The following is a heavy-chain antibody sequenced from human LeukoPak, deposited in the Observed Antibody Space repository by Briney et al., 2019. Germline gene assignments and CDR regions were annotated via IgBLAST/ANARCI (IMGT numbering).Heavy chain of an antibody. CDR3: ARDYLCAFDI. Sequence: PGGSLRLSCAASGFPFSSYGVHWVRQGPGKGLVWVARINTDGSSTSNADSVKGRFTISRDNAKNTLYLQLNSLRAEDTAVYYCARDYLCAFDIWGQGTMVTVSS. D-gene: IGHD5-12*01. CDR2: INTDGSST. V-gene: IGHV3-74*01. J-gene: IGHJ3*02. CDR1: GFPFSSYG.